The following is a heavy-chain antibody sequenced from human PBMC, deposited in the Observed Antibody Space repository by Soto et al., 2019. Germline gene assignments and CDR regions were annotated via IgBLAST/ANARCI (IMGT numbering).Heavy chain of an antibody. Sequence: PGGSLRLSCAASRFTFSNYAMSWVRQAPGKGLEWVSAISAGGGSTNYADSVKGRFTISRDNSKNTLYLQMNSLRAEDTAVYYCANLVGPGGIRGVKAFWAQGSTVPVSS. CDR1: RFTFSNYA. D-gene: IGHD3-10*01. J-gene: IGHJ6*02. V-gene: IGHV3-23*01. CDR2: ISAGGGST. CDR3: ANLVGPGGIRGVKAF.